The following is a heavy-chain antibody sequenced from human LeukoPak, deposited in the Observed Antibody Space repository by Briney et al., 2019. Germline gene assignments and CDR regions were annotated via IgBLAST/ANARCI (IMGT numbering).Heavy chain of an antibody. J-gene: IGHJ3*02. Sequence: PGRSLRLSCAASGFTFSSYAMHWVRQAPGKGLEWVAVISYDGSNKYYADSVKGRFTISRDNSKNTLYLQMNSLRAEDTAVYYCARVGIAVAGTGLGAFDIWGQGTMVTVSS. CDR1: GFTFSSYA. V-gene: IGHV3-30-3*01. CDR2: ISYDGSNK. D-gene: IGHD6-19*01. CDR3: ARVGIAVAGTGLGAFDI.